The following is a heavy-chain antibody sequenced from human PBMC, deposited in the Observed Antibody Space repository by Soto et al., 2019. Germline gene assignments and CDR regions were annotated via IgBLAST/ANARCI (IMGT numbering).Heavy chain of an antibody. Sequence: QVQLVQSGAEVKKPGASVKVSCKASGNTFTSHDINWMRQTTGQGLEWMGWMNPNSGHTNYAQKFQGRVTMTRDTSINTAYMELTNLRSEDTAIYYCASDMSTTWGQGTLVTVSS. CDR2: MNPNSGHT. CDR3: ASDMSTT. J-gene: IGHJ5*02. V-gene: IGHV1-8*01. D-gene: IGHD2-2*01. CDR1: GNTFTSHD.